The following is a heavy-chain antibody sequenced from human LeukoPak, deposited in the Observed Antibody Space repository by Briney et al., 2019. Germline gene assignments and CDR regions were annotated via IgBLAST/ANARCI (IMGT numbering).Heavy chain of an antibody. CDR2: IIPILGIA. J-gene: IGHJ4*02. CDR3: ARDDYGDYVAPEY. CDR1: GGTFSSYA. V-gene: IGHV1-69*04. Sequence: ASVTVSCKASGGTFSSYAISWVGQAPGQGREWIGSIIPILGIANYAQKFQGRLTITADKSTSTAYMELSSLRSEDTAVYYCARDDYGDYVAPEYWGQGTLVTVSS. D-gene: IGHD4-17*01.